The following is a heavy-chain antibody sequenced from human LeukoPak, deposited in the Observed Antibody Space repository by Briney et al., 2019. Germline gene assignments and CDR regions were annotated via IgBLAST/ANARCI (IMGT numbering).Heavy chain of an antibody. CDR3: ARGPIIDIVIVPAADDYYYMDV. D-gene: IGHD2-2*01. V-gene: IGHV1-18*01. Sequence: PMASVKVSCKASGYTLRSYGITWVRQAPGQGLEWMGWISAYNGNTKYPQKLQGRVTMTTDTSTSTAYMELRSLRSDDTAVYYCARGPIIDIVIVPAADDYYYMDVWGKGTTVTVSS. J-gene: IGHJ6*03. CDR1: GYTLRSYG. CDR2: ISAYNGNT.